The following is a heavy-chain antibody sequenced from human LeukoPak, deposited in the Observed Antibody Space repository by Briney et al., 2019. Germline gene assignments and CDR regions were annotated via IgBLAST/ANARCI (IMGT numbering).Heavy chain of an antibody. CDR2: IYYSGST. V-gene: IGHV4-59*01. CDR3: ARERAPYYYDSSGLFDY. J-gene: IGHJ4*02. CDR1: GGSISSYY. D-gene: IGHD3-22*01. Sequence: PSETLSLTCTVSGGSISSYYWSWIRQPPGKGLEWIGYIYYSGSTNYNPSLKSRVTISVDTSKNQFSLKLSSVTAADTAVYYCARERAPYYYDSSGLFDYWGQGTLVTVSP.